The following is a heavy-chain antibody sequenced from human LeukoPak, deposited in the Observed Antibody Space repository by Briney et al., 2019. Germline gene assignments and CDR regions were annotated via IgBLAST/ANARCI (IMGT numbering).Heavy chain of an antibody. J-gene: IGHJ4*02. D-gene: IGHD6-13*01. CDR1: GYTFTSYG. V-gene: IGHV1-18*04. CDR3: ARGVGIAAAVDFDY. CDR2: ISAYNGNT. Sequence: ASVTVSCKASGYTFTSYGISWVRQAPGQGLDWMGWISAYNGNTNYAQKLQGRVTMTTDTSTSTAYMELRSLGSDDTAVYYCARGVGIAAAVDFDYWGQGTLVTVSS.